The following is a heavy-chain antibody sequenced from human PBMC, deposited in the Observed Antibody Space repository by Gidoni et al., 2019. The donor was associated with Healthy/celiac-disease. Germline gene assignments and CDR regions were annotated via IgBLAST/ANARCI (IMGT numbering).Heavy chain of an antibody. CDR2: INTNTGNP. J-gene: IGHJ4*02. D-gene: IGHD6-13*01. V-gene: IGHV7-4-1*02. CDR1: VYTLNSHV. Sequence: QVQLVQSGSELKKPGSSVKGSCKAPVYTLNSHVMNWVRQAPGQGLEWMRWINTNTGNPTYAQVFTGRVVVYLDTSVSTAYLQISSLKAEDTAVYYCARPSAGYSSSCDYWGQGTLVTVSS. CDR3: ARPSAGYSSSCDY.